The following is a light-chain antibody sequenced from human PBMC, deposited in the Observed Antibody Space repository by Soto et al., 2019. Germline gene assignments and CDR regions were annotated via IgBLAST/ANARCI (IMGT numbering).Light chain of an antibody. CDR2: EVN. Sequence: QSALTQPASVSGSPGQSITISCTGTSSDVGGYNSVSWYQQHPGKAPTLMIYEVNNRPSGVSNRFSGSKSGNTASLTISGLQAEDEAHYYCNSYTSGSTYVFGTWTKLTVL. CDR1: SSDVGGYNS. CDR3: NSYTSGSTYV. V-gene: IGLV2-14*01. J-gene: IGLJ1*01.